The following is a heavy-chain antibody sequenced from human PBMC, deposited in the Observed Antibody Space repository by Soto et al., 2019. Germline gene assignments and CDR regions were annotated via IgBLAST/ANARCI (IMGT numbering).Heavy chain of an antibody. CDR1: GDSYSISTYS. D-gene: IGHD6-19*01. Sequence: SETLSLTCNMSGDSYSISTYSWSWIRQPPGKALQWIEFIYQSGVTSYNPSLASRVSISLGRSNNQCSLKLKSVTAADTAVYFCAGMPYTSGLRFDPWGPGTLVTVSS. CDR2: IYQSGVT. V-gene: IGHV4-30-2*01. J-gene: IGHJ5*02. CDR3: AGMPYTSGLRFDP.